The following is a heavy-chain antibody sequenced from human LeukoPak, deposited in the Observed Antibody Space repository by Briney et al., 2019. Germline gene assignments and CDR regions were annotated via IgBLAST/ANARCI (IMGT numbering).Heavy chain of an antibody. J-gene: IGHJ5*02. V-gene: IGHV3-7*01. Sequence: GGSLRLSCAASGFTFSSYWMSWVRQAPGKGLEWVANIKQDGSEKYYVDSVKGRFTISRDNAKNSPYLQMNSLRAEDTAVYYCARDRSSSWYFRFDPWGQGTLVTVSS. CDR1: GFTFSSYW. CDR2: IKQDGSEK. CDR3: ARDRSSSWYFRFDP. D-gene: IGHD6-13*01.